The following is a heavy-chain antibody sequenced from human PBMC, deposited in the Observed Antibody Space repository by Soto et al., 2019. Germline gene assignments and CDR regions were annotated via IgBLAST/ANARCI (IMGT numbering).Heavy chain of an antibody. J-gene: IGHJ4*02. Sequence: TLSLTCTVSGGSISSYYWSWIRQPPGKALEWLALIYWDDDKRYSPSLKSRLTITKDTSKNQVVLTMTNMDPVDTATYYCAHAVVVITTFYFDYWGQGTLVTVSS. CDR2: IYWDDDK. D-gene: IGHD3-22*01. CDR1: GGSISSYYW. CDR3: AHAVVVITTFYFDY. V-gene: IGHV2-5*08.